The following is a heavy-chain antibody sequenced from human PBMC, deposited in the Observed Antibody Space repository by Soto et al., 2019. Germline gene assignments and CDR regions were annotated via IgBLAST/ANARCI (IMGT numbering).Heavy chain of an antibody. D-gene: IGHD3-9*01. Sequence: PSEPLSLTCTISVGSISVYYWSWIRQSPRQGLVWIGYVYDNGRPYYSPSLKSRVTISADTSKNQISLKLTSATAADTAVYYCARGVGSSPPRYWGRGTLVTVSS. CDR3: ARGVGSSPPRY. J-gene: IGHJ4*02. V-gene: IGHV4-59*01. CDR1: VGSISVYY. CDR2: VYDNGRP.